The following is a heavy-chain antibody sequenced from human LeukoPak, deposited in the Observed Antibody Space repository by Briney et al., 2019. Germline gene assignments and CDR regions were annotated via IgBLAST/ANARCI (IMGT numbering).Heavy chain of an antibody. CDR3: AKAILSADWGSHRGLFDY. Sequence: GGSLRLSCAASGFTFSSYAMSWVRQAPGKGLEWVSAISGSGGSTYYADSVKGRFTISRDNSKNTLYLQMNSLRAEDTAVYYCAKAILSADWGSHRGLFDYWGQGTLVTVSS. CDR2: ISGSGGST. V-gene: IGHV3-23*01. CDR1: GFTFSSYA. J-gene: IGHJ4*02. D-gene: IGHD3-16*02.